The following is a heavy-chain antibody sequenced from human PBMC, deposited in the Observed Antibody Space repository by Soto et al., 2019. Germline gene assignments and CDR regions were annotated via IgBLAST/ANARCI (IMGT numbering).Heavy chain of an antibody. CDR2: VYYSGTT. CDR3: ARAGSTWRYFFDY. D-gene: IGHD6-13*01. J-gene: IGHJ4*02. CDR1: GGSISSYY. Sequence: SETLSLTCTVSGGSISSYYWTWIRQPPGKGLEWVGYVYYSGTTYYNPSPQSRVTISVDTSKNQFSLKVKSVTAADTAIYYCARAGSTWRYFFDYWGQGSLVTVSS. V-gene: IGHV4-59*01.